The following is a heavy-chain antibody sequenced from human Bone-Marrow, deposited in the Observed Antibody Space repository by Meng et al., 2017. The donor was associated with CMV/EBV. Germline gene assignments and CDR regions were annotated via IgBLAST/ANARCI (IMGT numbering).Heavy chain of an antibody. J-gene: IGHJ3*02. CDR1: GYTFTGYY. CDR2: INPNSGGT. D-gene: IGHD2-2*01. Sequence: ASVKVSCKASGYTFTGYYMHWVRQAPGQGLEWMGWINPNSGGTNYAQKFQGRVTMTRDTSISTAYMELSRLRSDDTAVYYCARGYCSSTSCYRASYAFDIWAKGQWSPSPQ. CDR3: ARGYCSSTSCYRASYAFDI. V-gene: IGHV1-2*02.